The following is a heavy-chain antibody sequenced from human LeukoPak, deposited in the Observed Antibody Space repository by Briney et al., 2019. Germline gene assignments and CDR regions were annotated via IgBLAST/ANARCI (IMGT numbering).Heavy chain of an antibody. CDR3: ARAIKYDFWSGYYTGDY. J-gene: IGHJ4*02. CDR1: GYTFTSYD. D-gene: IGHD3-3*01. V-gene: IGHV1-8*01. CDR2: MNPNSGNT. Sequence: GASVKVSCKASGYTFTSYDINWVRQATGQGLEWMGWMNPNSGNTGYAQKFQGRVTMTRNTSISTAYMELSSLRSEDTAVYYCARAIKYDFWSGYYTGDYWGQGTLVTVSS.